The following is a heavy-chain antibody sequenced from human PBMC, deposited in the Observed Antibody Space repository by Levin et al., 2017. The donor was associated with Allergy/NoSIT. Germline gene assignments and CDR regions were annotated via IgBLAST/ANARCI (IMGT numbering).Heavy chain of an antibody. CDR3: ASRTYRA. V-gene: IGHV4-39*01. Sequence: SQTLSLTCTVSGGSISSSSYYWGWIRQPPGKGLEWIGSIYYSGTSYYNPSLKSRITVSVDTSKNQFSLKLRSVTAADTAIYYCASRTYRAWGQGTLVTVSS. CDR1: GGSISSSSYY. CDR2: IYYSGTS. D-gene: IGHD3-16*02. J-gene: IGHJ5*02.